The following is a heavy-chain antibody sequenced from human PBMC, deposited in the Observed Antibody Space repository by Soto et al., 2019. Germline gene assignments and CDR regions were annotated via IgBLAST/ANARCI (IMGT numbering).Heavy chain of an antibody. CDR2: ISWNSGSI. D-gene: IGHD3-10*01. CDR1: GFTFDDFA. J-gene: IGHJ4*02. CDR3: AKDTYLRGCYGSGSYDY. V-gene: IGHV3-9*01. Sequence: EVQLVESGGGLVQPGRSLRLSCAASGFTFDDFAMHWVRQAPGKGLEWVSGISWNSGSIGYADSVKGRFTISRDNAKHALYLQMNSLRAEDTALYYCAKDTYLRGCYGSGSYDYWGQGTLVTVSS.